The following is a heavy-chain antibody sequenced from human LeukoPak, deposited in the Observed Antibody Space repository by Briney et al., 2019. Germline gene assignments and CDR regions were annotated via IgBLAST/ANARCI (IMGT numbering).Heavy chain of an antibody. V-gene: IGHV3-23*01. D-gene: IGHD3-10*01. CDR2: ISNST. J-gene: IGHJ6*02. Sequence: PGGSLRLSCAASGFTFSSYAVSWVRQAPGKGLEWVSAISNSTYYADSVRGRFTISRDNSKSTLYLQMNSLRAEDTAVYYCARFTTYYGSAGYYYYGMDVWGQGTTVTVSS. CDR3: ARFTTYYGSAGYYYYGMDV. CDR1: GFTFSSYA.